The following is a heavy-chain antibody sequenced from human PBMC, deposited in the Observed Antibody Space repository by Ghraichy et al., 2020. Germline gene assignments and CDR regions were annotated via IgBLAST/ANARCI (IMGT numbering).Heavy chain of an antibody. D-gene: IGHD4-23*01. CDR3: ARGYTVVRFYYYDGMNV. CDR2: ITRSSSFK. J-gene: IGHJ6*01. V-gene: IGHV3-48*02. Sequence: GGSLRLSCVGSGLSDSSMNWVRQSPGKGLEWISYITRSSSFKSYADSVKGRFTISRDNAQNPLYLQMNSLRDEDTAVYYCARGYTVVRFYYYDGMNVWGQGTTVTGSS. CDR1: GLSDSS.